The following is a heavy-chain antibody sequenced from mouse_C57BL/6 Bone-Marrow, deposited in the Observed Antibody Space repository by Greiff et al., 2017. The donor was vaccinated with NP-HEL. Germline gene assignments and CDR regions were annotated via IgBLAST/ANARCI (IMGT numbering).Heavy chain of an antibody. J-gene: IGHJ2*01. Sequence: QVQLQQSGAELARPGASVKMSCKASGYTFTSYTMRWVKQRPGQGLEWIGYINPSSGYTKYNQKFKDKATLTADKSSSTAYMQLSSLTSEDSAVYYCARWDYGSPYFDYWGQGTTLTVSS. CDR1: GYTFTSYT. V-gene: IGHV1-4*01. CDR3: ARWDYGSPYFDY. D-gene: IGHD1-1*01. CDR2: INPSSGYT.